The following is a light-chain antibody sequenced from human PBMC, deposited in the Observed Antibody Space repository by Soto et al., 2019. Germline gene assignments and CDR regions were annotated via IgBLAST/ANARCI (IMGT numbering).Light chain of an antibody. Sequence: IVLTQSPGTLSLSPGERATLSCRASQSVSSSYLAWYQQKPGQAPRLLIYGASSRATGIPGRFSGSGSGTDFTLTISRLEPEDFAVYYCQQYGSSSWTFGQGTKVDIK. CDR3: QQYGSSSWT. CDR1: QSVSSSY. V-gene: IGKV3-20*01. J-gene: IGKJ1*01. CDR2: GAS.